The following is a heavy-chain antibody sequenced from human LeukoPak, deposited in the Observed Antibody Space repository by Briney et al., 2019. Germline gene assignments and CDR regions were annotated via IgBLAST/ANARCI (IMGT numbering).Heavy chain of an antibody. CDR2: ISAYNGNT. J-gene: IGHJ4*02. CDR3: ARDSGSDCYDSSGYYGY. CDR1: GYTFTSYG. D-gene: IGHD3-22*01. Sequence: ASVKVSCKASGYTFTSYGISWVRQAPGQGLEWMVWISAYNGNTNYAQKLQGRVTMTTDTSTSTAYMELRSLRSDDTAVYYCARDSGSDCYDSSGYYGYWGQGTLVTVSS. V-gene: IGHV1-18*01.